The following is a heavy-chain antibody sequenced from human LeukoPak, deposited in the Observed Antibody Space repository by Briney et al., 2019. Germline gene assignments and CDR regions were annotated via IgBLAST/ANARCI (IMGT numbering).Heavy chain of an antibody. J-gene: IGHJ4*02. CDR1: GFTFSNYW. CDR2: INTDGSST. CDR3: AREKQWVEELVPYFDY. Sequence: PGGSLRLSCAASGFTFSNYWMHWVRQAPGKGLVWVSRINTDGSSTPYADFVKGRFIISRDNARNTLYLQINSLRVEDTAVYHCAREKQWVEELVPYFDYWGRGTLVTVSS. V-gene: IGHV3-74*01. D-gene: IGHD6-13*01.